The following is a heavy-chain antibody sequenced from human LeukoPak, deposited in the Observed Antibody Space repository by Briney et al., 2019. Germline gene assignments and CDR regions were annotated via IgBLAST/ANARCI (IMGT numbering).Heavy chain of an antibody. D-gene: IGHD6-19*01. Sequence: ASVTVSCKTSGYAFTKYAISWVRQAPGQGLEWMGWISTYNGDTKYAQKFQGRVTMTTDTSTTTAYMEVRSLRSDDTAVYYCARDPSNTSGWYIYFDYWGQGTVVTVSS. J-gene: IGHJ4*02. CDR3: ARDPSNTSGWYIYFDY. V-gene: IGHV1-18*01. CDR1: GYAFTKYA. CDR2: ISTYNGDT.